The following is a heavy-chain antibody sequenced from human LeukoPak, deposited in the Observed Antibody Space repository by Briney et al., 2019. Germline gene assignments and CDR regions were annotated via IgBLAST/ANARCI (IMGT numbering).Heavy chain of an antibody. D-gene: IGHD4-17*01. Sequence: PGGSLRLSCAASGFTFSSYAMSWVRQAPGKGLEWVSSIGSSGANIYYADSVKGRFTISRDNSKNTLYLQMNSLRAEDTAVYYCAKMTVTTLGGSYFDYWGQGTLVTVSS. J-gene: IGHJ4*02. CDR3: AKMTVTTLGGSYFDY. CDR2: IGSSGANI. V-gene: IGHV3-23*01. CDR1: GFTFSSYA.